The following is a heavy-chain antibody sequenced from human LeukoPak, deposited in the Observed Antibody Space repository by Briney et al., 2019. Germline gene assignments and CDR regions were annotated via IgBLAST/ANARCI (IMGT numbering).Heavy chain of an antibody. CDR2: ISSIGSTI. CDR1: GSTFSDYY. V-gene: IGHV3-11*04. Sequence: TTGGSLRLSCAASGSTFSDYYMSWIRQAPGKGLEWVSYISSIGSTIYYADSVKGRFTISRDNAKNSLYLQMNSLRAEDTAVYYCANYWGASDYWGQGTLVTVSS. J-gene: IGHJ4*02. CDR3: ANYWGASDY. D-gene: IGHD7-27*01.